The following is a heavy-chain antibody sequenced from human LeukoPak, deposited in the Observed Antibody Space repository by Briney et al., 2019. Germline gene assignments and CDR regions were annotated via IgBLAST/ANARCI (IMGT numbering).Heavy chain of an antibody. CDR2: IIPIFGTA. J-gene: IGHJ4*02. D-gene: IGHD1-26*01. Sequence: GSSVKVSCKASGGTFSSYAISWVRQAPGQGLEWMGGIIPIFGTANYAQKFQGRVTMTEDTSTDTAYMELSSLRSEDTAVYYCATDSGIVGATFFDYWGQGTLVTVSS. V-gene: IGHV1-69*06. CDR1: GGTFSSYA. CDR3: ATDSGIVGATFFDY.